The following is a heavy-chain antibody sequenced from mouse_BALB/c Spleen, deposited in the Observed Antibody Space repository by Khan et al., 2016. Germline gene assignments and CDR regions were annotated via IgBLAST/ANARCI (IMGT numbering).Heavy chain of an antibody. CDR3: PRLTTGITMDY. V-gene: IGHV5-6*01. D-gene: IGHD1-1*01. CDR1: GFTFSNYG. J-gene: IGHJ4*01. CDR2: ISTGSSHT. Sequence: EVELVESGGDLVKPGGSLKLSCAASGFTFSNYGMSWVRQTPDKRLEWVATISTGSSHTYYTDSVEGRFTISRDNAKNTLYLQMSSLKSEDTAMYYCPRLTTGITMDYWGQGTSVTVSS.